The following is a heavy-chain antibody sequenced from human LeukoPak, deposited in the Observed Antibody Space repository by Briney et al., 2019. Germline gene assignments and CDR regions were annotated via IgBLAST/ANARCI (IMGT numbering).Heavy chain of an antibody. CDR3: AREGPRSPTDCYYYYYMDV. D-gene: IGHD3-10*01. CDR2: IYTSGST. Sequence: SQTLSLTCTVSGGSISSGSYYWSWIRQPAGKGLEWIGRIYTSGSTNYNPSLKSRVTISVDTSKNQFSLKLSSVTAADTAVYYCAREGPRSPTDCYYYYYMDVWGKGTTVTVSS. V-gene: IGHV4-61*02. J-gene: IGHJ6*03. CDR1: GGSISSGSYY.